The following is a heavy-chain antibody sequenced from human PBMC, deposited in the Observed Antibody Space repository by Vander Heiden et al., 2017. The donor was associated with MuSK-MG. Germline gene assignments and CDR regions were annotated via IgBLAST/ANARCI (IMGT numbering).Heavy chain of an antibody. CDR3: ARLDPNWAYFFDY. CDR1: GFTFSSYW. V-gene: IGHV3-7*01. D-gene: IGHD7-27*01. CDR2: IMQEGGEK. J-gene: IGHJ4*02. Sequence: EVQLVESGGGLVQPGGSLRLSCAASGFTFSSYWMSWVRQAPGKGLEWVATIMQEGGEKYNVDSVKGRFTISRDNARNSLYLQMNSLRAEDTAVYYCARLDPNWAYFFDYWGQGTLATVSS.